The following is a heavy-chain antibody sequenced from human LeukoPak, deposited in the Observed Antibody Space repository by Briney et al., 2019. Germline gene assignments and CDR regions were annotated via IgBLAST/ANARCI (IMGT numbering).Heavy chain of an antibody. CDR3: ATGYSSTWYYFDY. J-gene: IGHJ4*01. CDR2: IYHSGST. D-gene: IGHD6-13*01. CDR1: GDSISSYY. Sequence: SETLTLPCTVSGDSISSYYWSWIRQPPGKGLEWIGYIYHSGSTNYNPSLKSRVTISADTSKDQFSLKLASVTAADTAVYYCATGYSSTWYYFDYWGHGNLVTVSS. V-gene: IGHV4-59*01.